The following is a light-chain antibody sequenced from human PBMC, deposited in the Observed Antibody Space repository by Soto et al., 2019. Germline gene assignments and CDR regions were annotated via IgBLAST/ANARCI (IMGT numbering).Light chain of an antibody. Sequence: ETMMTQSPVTLSVSPGERATLSCRASQSVGSNLAWYQQKPGQAPRLLIYGASTRGTGVPARFSGSGSGTEFTLTISSLQSEDFAVYYCQQYSDWPPYTFGQGTKLEIK. J-gene: IGKJ2*01. CDR1: QSVGSN. CDR3: QQYSDWPPYT. CDR2: GAS. V-gene: IGKV3-15*01.